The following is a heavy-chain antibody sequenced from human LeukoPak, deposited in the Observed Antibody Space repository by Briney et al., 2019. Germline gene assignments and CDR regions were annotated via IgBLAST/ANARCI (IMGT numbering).Heavy chain of an antibody. CDR3: ARDYAVRIFGVQNGNWFDP. Sequence: HPGGSLRLSCAASGFTFSSYAMRWVRQAPGKGLEWVAVISYDGSNKYYADSVKGRFTISRDNSKNTLYLQMNSLRAEDTAVYYCARDYAVRIFGVQNGNWFDPWGQGTLVTVSS. CDR1: GFTFSSYA. D-gene: IGHD3-3*01. J-gene: IGHJ5*02. CDR2: ISYDGSNK. V-gene: IGHV3-30*01.